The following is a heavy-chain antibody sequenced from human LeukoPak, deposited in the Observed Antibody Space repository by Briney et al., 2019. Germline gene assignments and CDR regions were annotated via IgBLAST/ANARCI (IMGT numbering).Heavy chain of an antibody. CDR3: ARHYYGSGRTNWFDP. CDR1: GGSISSYY. D-gene: IGHD3-10*01. CDR2: IYYSGST. V-gene: IGHV4-59*08. J-gene: IGHJ5*02. Sequence: SETLSLTCTVSGGSISSYYWSWIRQPPGKGLEWIGHIYYSGSTNYNPSLKSRVTISVNTSKNQFSLMLSSVTAADTAVYYCARHYYGSGRTNWFDPSGQGTLVTVSS.